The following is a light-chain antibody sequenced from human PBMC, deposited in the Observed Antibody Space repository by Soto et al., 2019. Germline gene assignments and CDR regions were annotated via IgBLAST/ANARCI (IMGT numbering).Light chain of an antibody. CDR1: SSDVGGYKY. V-gene: IGLV2-14*01. Sequence: QSVLTQPASVSGSPGQSITISCTGTSSDVGGYKYVSWYQQHPGKAPKFMIYDVSIRPSGVFNRFSGSKSGNTASLTISGLQAEDEADYYCCSYTSGSRYVFGTGTKLTVL. CDR3: CSYTSGSRYV. J-gene: IGLJ1*01. CDR2: DVS.